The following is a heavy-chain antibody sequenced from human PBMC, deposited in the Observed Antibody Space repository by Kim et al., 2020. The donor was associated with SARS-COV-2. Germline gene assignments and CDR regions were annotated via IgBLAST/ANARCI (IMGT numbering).Heavy chain of an antibody. V-gene: IGHV1-69*01. CDR3: ARAFWSSRYYYYGMDV. D-gene: IGHD3-3*01. Sequence: QKFQGRVTIPADESTSTAYMELSSLRSEDTAVYYCARAFWSSRYYYYGMDVWGQGTTVTVSS. J-gene: IGHJ6*02.